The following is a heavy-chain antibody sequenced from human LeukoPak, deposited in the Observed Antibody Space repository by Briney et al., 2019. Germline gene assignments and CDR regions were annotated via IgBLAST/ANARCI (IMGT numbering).Heavy chain of an antibody. D-gene: IGHD3-3*01. Sequence: ASVKVSCKASGYTFTSYDINWVRQATGQGLEWMGWMNPNSGNTGYAQKFQGRVTMTRNTSISTAYMELSSLRSEDTAVYYCAASYYDFWSGYPDAFDIWGQGTMVTVSS. CDR2: MNPNSGNT. CDR3: AASYYDFWSGYPDAFDI. CDR1: GYTFTSYD. J-gene: IGHJ3*02. V-gene: IGHV1-8*01.